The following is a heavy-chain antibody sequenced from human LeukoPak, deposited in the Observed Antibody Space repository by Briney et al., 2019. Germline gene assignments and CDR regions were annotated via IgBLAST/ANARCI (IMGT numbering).Heavy chain of an antibody. D-gene: IGHD3-3*01. CDR2: INHSGST. CDR3: ARGAVLRFLEWLRAPSWFDP. Sequence: SETLSLTCAVYGGSFSGYYWSWIRQPPGKGLEWIGEINHSGSTNYNPSLKSRVTISVDTSKKQFSLKLSSVTAADTAVYYCARGAVLRFLEWLRAPSWFDPWGQGTLVTVSS. V-gene: IGHV4-34*01. CDR1: GGSFSGYY. J-gene: IGHJ5*02.